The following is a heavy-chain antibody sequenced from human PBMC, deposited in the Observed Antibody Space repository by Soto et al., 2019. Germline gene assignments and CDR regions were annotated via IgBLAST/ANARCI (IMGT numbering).Heavy chain of an antibody. D-gene: IGHD5-12*01. CDR2: ISGSGGST. CDR3: AKNSVATIRLLYDY. V-gene: IGHV3-23*01. J-gene: IGHJ4*02. CDR1: GFTFSSYA. Sequence: EVQLLESGGGLVQPGGSLRLSCAASGFTFSSYAMSWVRQAPGNGLEWVSAISGSGGSTYYADAVKGRFTISRDNSNHTLYRQLNSLRAEDTAVYSCAKNSVATIRLLYDYWGQATLVTVSS.